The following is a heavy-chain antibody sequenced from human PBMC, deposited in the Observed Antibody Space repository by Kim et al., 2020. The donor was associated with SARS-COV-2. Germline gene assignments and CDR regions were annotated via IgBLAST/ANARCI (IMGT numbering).Heavy chain of an antibody. CDR3: ARNGRESIAARPDY. D-gene: IGHD6-6*01. J-gene: IGHJ4*02. Sequence: AQKLQGRVTMTTDTSTSTAYMELRSLRSDDTAVYYCARNGRESIAARPDYWGQGTLVTVSS. V-gene: IGHV1-18*01.